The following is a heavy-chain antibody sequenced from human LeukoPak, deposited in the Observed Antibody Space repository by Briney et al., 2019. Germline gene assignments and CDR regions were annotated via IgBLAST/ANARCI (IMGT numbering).Heavy chain of an antibody. Sequence: IPSETLSLTCTVSGYSISSGYYWGWIRQPPGKGLEWIGEINHSGSTNYNPSLKSRVTISVDTSKNQFSLKLSSVTAAVTAVYYCARGRIYTPGRYYYYYYMDVWGKGTTVTVSS. CDR1: GYSISSGYY. J-gene: IGHJ6*03. CDR2: INHSGST. D-gene: IGHD2-2*01. CDR3: ARGRIYTPGRYYYYYYMDV. V-gene: IGHV4-38-2*02.